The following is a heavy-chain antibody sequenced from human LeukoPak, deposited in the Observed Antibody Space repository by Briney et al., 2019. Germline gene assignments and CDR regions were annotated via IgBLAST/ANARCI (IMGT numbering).Heavy chain of an antibody. CDR3: ARGYGDHDDY. V-gene: IGHV3-21*01. D-gene: IGHD4-17*01. J-gene: IGHJ4*02. CDR2: ISSTNGHT. CDR1: GFSFSFSN. Sequence: GGSLRLSCAASGFSFSFSNMNWVRQAPGKGLEWVSYISSTNGHTYYADSVKGRFTISRDNAKNSLYLQMNSLRAEDTAVYYCARGYGDHDDYWGQGTLVTVSS.